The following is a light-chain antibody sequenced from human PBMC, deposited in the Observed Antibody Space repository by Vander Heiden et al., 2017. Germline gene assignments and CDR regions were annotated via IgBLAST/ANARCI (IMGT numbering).Light chain of an antibody. V-gene: IGKV4-1*01. CDR1: QTVLYRSDNQNY. CDR2: WAS. J-gene: IGKJ4*01. Sequence: LMTQSPDSLAGSLGERATIHCNSSQTVLYRSDNQNYLGWYQQKAGQPPKLLISWASTRESGVPDRFSASGSGTDFTLTISSLQSEDVAVYFCQQYYTTPFSFGGGTKVEI. CDR3: QQYYTTPFS.